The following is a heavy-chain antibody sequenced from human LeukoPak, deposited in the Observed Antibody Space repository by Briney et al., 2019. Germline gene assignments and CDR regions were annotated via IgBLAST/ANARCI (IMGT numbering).Heavy chain of an antibody. Sequence: GGSLRLSCAASGFTFSSYAMHWVRQAPGKGLEWVAVISYDGSNKYYADSVKGRFTISRDNSKNTLYLQMSSLRAEDTAVYYCATDPNPTVTTSGELDSWGQGTLVTVSS. CDR3: ATDPNPTVTTSGELDS. CDR1: GFTFSSYA. D-gene: IGHD4-17*01. CDR2: ISYDGSNK. J-gene: IGHJ4*02. V-gene: IGHV3-30*04.